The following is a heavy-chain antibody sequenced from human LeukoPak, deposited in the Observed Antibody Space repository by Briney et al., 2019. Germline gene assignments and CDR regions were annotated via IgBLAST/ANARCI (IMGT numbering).Heavy chain of an antibody. CDR2: IKTYNGDT. CDR1: GYTFTTYG. D-gene: IGHD6-19*01. J-gene: IGHJ4*02. CDR3: ATVLVSGWSPDY. Sequence: ASVKVSCRTSGYTFTTYGINWVRQAPGQGLEWMGWIKTYNGDTNSAQNLQDRVTMTTDTSTGTAYMELRSLRSDDTAVYYCATVLVSGWSPDYWGQGTLATVSS. V-gene: IGHV1-18*01.